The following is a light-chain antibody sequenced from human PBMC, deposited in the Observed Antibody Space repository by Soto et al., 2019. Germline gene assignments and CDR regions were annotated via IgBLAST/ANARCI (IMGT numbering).Light chain of an antibody. V-gene: IGKV3-15*01. CDR1: QSVSSN. J-gene: IGKJ1*01. CDR3: QQYNNWPAWT. Sequence: EIVMTQSPATLSVSPGERATLSCRASQSVSSNVAWYQQKPGQAPRLLIYGASTRATCIPARFSGSGSGTEFTLTISSLQSEDFAVYYCQQYNNWPAWTFGQGTKVDI. CDR2: GAS.